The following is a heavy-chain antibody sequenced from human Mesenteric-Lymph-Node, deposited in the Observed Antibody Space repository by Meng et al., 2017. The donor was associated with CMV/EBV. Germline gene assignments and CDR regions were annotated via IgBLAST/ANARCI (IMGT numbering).Heavy chain of an antibody. CDR2: ISTITSYI. J-gene: IGHJ3*02. Sequence: GGSLRLSCAASGFTFSSYSMNWVRQAPGKGLEWVSSISTITSYIYYADSVKGRFTISRDTSKNTLYLQMNSLRTEDTAVYYCAKDPGPTGDAFDIWGQGTLVTVSS. CDR3: AKDPGPTGDAFDI. V-gene: IGHV3-21*01. D-gene: IGHD1-14*01. CDR1: GFTFSSYS.